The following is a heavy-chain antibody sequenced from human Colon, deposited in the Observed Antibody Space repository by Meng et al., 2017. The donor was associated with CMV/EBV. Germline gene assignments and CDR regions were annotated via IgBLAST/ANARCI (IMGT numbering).Heavy chain of an antibody. D-gene: IGHD2-8*02. CDR1: GFSLTTTGAG. J-gene: IGHJ4*02. CDR2: IHWDDDK. CDR3: ARHSLTILTD. V-gene: IGHV2-5*02. Sequence: SPCEDSGPPLLKPTQPLPLPCPFSGFSLTTTGAGVAWVRQPPGKAPELLALIHWDDDKRYSPFLKNRLNITKDTSKNQVVLSMTDLDPADTGTFYCARHSLTILTDWGQGALVTVSS.